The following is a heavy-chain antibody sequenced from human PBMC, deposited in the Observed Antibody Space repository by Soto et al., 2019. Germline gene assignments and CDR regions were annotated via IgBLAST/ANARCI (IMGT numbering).Heavy chain of an antibody. CDR2: ISASGSST. CDR1: GFTFDTYA. V-gene: IGHV3-23*01. D-gene: IGHD2-15*01. CDR3: AKRGPGSDYYYGLDV. Sequence: EVQLLESGGGLVQPGGSLRLSCVPSGFTFDTYAMSWVRQIPGKGLEWVSTISASGSSTYYADSVKGRFTVSRDNVKKTLQLQLNSLTAEDAAVYYCAKRGPGSDYYYGLDVWGQGTTVTVSS. J-gene: IGHJ6*02.